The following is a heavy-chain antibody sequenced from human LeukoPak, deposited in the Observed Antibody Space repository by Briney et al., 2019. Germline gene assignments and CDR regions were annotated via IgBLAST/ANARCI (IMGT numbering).Heavy chain of an antibody. CDR1: GFTFSSYS. J-gene: IGHJ6*04. D-gene: IGHD3-10*01. CDR3: ARDQHIYGSGKGYYGMDV. V-gene: IGHV3-21*01. Sequence: GGSLRLSCAASGFTFSSYSMNWVRQAPGKGLEWVSSISSSSSYIYYADSVKGRFTISRDNAKNSLYLQVNSLRAEDTAVYYCARDQHIYGSGKGYYGMDVWGKGTTVTVSS. CDR2: ISSSSSYI.